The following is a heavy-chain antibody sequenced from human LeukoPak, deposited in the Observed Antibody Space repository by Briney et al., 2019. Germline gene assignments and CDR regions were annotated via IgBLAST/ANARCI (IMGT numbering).Heavy chain of an antibody. J-gene: IGHJ5*02. CDR1: GGSFSGYY. V-gene: IGHV4-34*01. Sequence: SETLSLTCAVYGGSFSGYYWSWIRQPPGKGLEWIGEINHSGSTNYNPSLKSQVTISVDTSKNQFSLKLSSVTAADTAVYYCARLYYDFWSGYQRAGRYNWFDPWGQGTLVTVSS. CDR2: INHSGST. CDR3: ARLYYDFWSGYQRAGRYNWFDP. D-gene: IGHD3-3*01.